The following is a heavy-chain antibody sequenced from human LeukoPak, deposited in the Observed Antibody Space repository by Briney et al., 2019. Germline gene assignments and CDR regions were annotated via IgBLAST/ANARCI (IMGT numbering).Heavy chain of an antibody. D-gene: IGHD3-22*01. CDR1: GYTFTSYG. J-gene: IGHJ3*02. CDR2: ISAYNGNT. CDR3: ARAQNYYDSSGFYYEGDAFDI. Sequence: ASEKVSCKASGYTFTSYGISWVRQAPGQGLEWMGWISAYNGNTNYAQKLQGRVTMTTDTSTSTAYMELRSLRSDDTAVYYCARAQNYYDSSGFYYEGDAFDIWGQGTMVTASS. V-gene: IGHV1-18*01.